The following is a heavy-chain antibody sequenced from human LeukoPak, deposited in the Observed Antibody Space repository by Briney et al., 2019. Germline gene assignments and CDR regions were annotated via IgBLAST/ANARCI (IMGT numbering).Heavy chain of an antibody. CDR2: IDYSGST. Sequence: SETLSLTCTVSGGSVSSGSYYWTWIRKPPGKGLEWFGYIDYSGSTNYNPSLKSRVTISVDTSKNQFSLKLSSVTAADTAVYYCARDAIHYDFWSGYYFGAFDIWGQGTMVTVSS. J-gene: IGHJ3*02. CDR1: GGSVSSGSYY. CDR3: ARDAIHYDFWSGYYFGAFDI. D-gene: IGHD3-3*01. V-gene: IGHV4-61*01.